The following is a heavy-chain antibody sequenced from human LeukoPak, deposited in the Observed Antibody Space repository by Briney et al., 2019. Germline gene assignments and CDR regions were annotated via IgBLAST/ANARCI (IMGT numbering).Heavy chain of an antibody. Sequence: GGSLRLSCAASGFTFSSYAMHWVRQAPGKGLEWVAVISYDGSNKYYADSVKGRFTISRDNSKNTLYLQMNSLRAGDTAVYYCARDRGIFGDYYYYYGMDVWGQGTTVTVSS. V-gene: IGHV3-30-3*01. CDR1: GFTFSSYA. CDR2: ISYDGSNK. J-gene: IGHJ6*02. CDR3: ARDRGIFGDYYYYYGMDV. D-gene: IGHD3-3*01.